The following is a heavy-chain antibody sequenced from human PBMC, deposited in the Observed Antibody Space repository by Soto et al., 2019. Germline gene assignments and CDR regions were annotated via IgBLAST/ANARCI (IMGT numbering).Heavy chain of an antibody. CDR2: IIPIFGTA. CDR1: GGTFSSYA. V-gene: IGHV1-69*01. J-gene: IGHJ6*02. D-gene: IGHD6-13*01. CDR3: ASASGIAAAGDYYYGMDV. Sequence: QVQLVQSGAEVKKPGSSVKVSCKASGGTFSSYAISWVRQAPGQGLEWMGGIIPIFGTANYAQKFQGRVTITAEESTSTAYMELSSLRSEDTAVYYCASASGIAAAGDYYYGMDVWGQGTTVTVSS.